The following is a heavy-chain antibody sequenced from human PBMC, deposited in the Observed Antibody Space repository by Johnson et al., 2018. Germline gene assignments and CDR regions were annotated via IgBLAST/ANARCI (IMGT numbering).Heavy chain of an antibody. Sequence: QVQLVESGGGVVQPGRSLRLSCAASGFTFSSYDIHWVRQAPGKGLEWVAVIWYDGSNKYYADSVKGRFTISRDNAKKTLYLQMNSLKAEDTAVYDCARDPGYNAFDIWGQGTMVTVSS. CDR2: IWYDGSNK. V-gene: IGHV3-33*01. D-gene: IGHD1-1*01. J-gene: IGHJ3*02. CDR1: GFTFSSYD. CDR3: ARDPGYNAFDI.